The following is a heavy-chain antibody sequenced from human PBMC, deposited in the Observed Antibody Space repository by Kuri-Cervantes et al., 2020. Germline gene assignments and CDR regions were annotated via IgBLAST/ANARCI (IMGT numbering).Heavy chain of an antibody. CDR1: GFTFSSYD. CDR3: AKDRLRLGELSLFATLFDY. Sequence: ETLSLTCAASGFTFSSYDMHWVRQATGKGLEWVSSISSDSSYIYYADSLKGRFTISRDNAKGSLFLQMNSLRAEDTALYYCAKDRLRLGELSLFATLFDYWGQGTLVTVSS. CDR2: ISSDSSYI. V-gene: IGHV3-21*04. D-gene: IGHD3-16*02. J-gene: IGHJ4*02.